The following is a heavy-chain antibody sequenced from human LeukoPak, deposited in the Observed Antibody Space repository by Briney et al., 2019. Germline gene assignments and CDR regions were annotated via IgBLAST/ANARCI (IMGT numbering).Heavy chain of an antibody. V-gene: IGHV3-23*01. CDR3: ARHTSALSHDF. D-gene: IGHD3-10*01. Sequence: GGSLRLSCAASGFIFSIYAMTWVRQAPGKGLEWVSTVGSSGTSTYYADSVKGRFTISRDNSNNTLYLQVNSLRAEDTAVYYCARHTSALSHDFWGQGTLVTVSS. CDR1: GFIFSIYA. CDR2: VGSSGTST. J-gene: IGHJ4*02.